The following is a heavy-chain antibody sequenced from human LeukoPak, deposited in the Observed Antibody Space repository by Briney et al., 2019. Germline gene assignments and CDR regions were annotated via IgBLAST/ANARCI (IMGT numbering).Heavy chain of an antibody. J-gene: IGHJ6*02. D-gene: IGHD5-24*01. V-gene: IGHV3-7*01. CDR2: IKQDGSEK. Sequence: GGSLRLSCAASGFTFSSYWMIWVRQAPGKGLEWVANIKQDGSEKYYVDSVKGRFTISRDNAKNPLYLQMNSLRAEDTAVYYCARDLVATISGYYYYGMDVWGQGTTVTVSS. CDR3: ARDLVATISGYYYYGMDV. CDR1: GFTFSSYW.